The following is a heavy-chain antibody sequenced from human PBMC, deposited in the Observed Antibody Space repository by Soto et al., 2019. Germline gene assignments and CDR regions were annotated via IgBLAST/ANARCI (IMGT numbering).Heavy chain of an antibody. CDR3: ASDLVLVPAGLPRGRSTDIYYYYGMDV. D-gene: IGHD2-2*01. Sequence: VQLVQSGAEVKKPGSSVKVSCKASGGTFSSYAISWVRQAPGQGLEWMGGIIPIFGTANYAQKFQGRVTITADESTSTAYMELSSLRSEDTAVYYSASDLVLVPAGLPRGRSTDIYYYYGMDVWGQGTTVTVSS. V-gene: IGHV1-69*12. CDR1: GGTFSSYA. J-gene: IGHJ6*02. CDR2: IIPIFGTA.